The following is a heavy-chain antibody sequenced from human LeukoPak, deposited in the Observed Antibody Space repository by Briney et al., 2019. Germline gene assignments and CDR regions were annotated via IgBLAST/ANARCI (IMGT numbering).Heavy chain of an antibody. J-gene: IGHJ5*02. CDR1: GGTFSSYA. V-gene: IGHV1-69*13. CDR2: IIPIFGTA. D-gene: IGHD3-22*01. Sequence: SVKVSCKASGGTFSSYAISWVRQAPGQGLEWMGGIIPIFGTANYAQKFQGRVTITADESTSTAYMELSSLRSEDTAVYYCARVSPATYYYDSSGYKNWFDPWGQGTLVTVSS. CDR3: ARVSPATYYYDSSGYKNWFDP.